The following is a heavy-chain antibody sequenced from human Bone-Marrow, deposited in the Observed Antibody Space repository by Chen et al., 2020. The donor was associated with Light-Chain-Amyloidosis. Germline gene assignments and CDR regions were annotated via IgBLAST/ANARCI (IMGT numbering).Heavy chain of an antibody. J-gene: IGHJ4*02. D-gene: IGHD6-6*01. CDR3: ARGPSSMALDY. Sequence: QVQLQQWGAGLLKPSETLFLTCAVYGGSFSGYYWSWIRQPPGKGLEWIGEINHSGSTNYNPSLKSRVTISVDTSKNQFSLKLSSVTAADTAVYYCARGPSSMALDYWGQGTLVTVSS. CDR2: INHSGST. CDR1: GGSFSGYY. V-gene: IGHV4-34*01.